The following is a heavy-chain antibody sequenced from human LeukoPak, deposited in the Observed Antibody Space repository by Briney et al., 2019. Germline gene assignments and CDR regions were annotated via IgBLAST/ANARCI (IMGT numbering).Heavy chain of an antibody. V-gene: IGHV3-21*01. CDR3: ARDGSGSGDF. CDR1: GFTFSTYA. D-gene: IGHD2-15*01. CDR2: ISSSSTNI. J-gene: IGHJ4*02. Sequence: PGGSLRLSCAASGFTFSTYAMTWVRQAPGKGLEWVSSISSSSTNIYYADSVKGRFAVSRDNAKKSLYLLMHDLRAEDTAVYYCARDGSGSGDFWGQGTLVTVSS.